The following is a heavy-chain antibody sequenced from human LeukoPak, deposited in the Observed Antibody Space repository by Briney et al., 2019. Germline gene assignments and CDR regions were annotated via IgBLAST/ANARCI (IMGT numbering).Heavy chain of an antibody. CDR1: GFTFSSYS. CDR2: ISSSSSNI. D-gene: IGHD3-22*01. CDR3: ARDEYYYDSSLYFQH. V-gene: IGHV3-21*01. Sequence: GGSLRLSCAASGFTFSSYSMNWVRQAPGKGLEWVPSISSSSSNIYYADSVKGRFTISRDNAKNSLYLQMNSLRAEDTAVYYCARDEYYYDSSLYFQHWGQGTLVTVSS. J-gene: IGHJ1*01.